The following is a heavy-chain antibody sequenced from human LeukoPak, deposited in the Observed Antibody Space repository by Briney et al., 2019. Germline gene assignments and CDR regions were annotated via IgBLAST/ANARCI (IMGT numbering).Heavy chain of an antibody. CDR1: GFTVSSNY. D-gene: IGHD3-22*01. J-gene: IGHJ4*02. CDR3: ARGQNYDSSGYYLHRDY. Sequence: GGSLRLSCAASGFTVSSNYMSWVRQAPGKGLEWVSVIYSGGSTYYADSVKGRFTISRDNSKNTLYLQMDSLRAEDTAVYYCARGQNYDSSGYYLHRDYWGQGTLVTVSS. V-gene: IGHV3-66*01. CDR2: IYSGGST.